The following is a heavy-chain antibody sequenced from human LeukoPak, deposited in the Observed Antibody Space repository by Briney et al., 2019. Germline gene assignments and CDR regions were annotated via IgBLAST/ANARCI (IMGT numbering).Heavy chain of an antibody. J-gene: IGHJ5*02. CDR1: GFTFSSYW. Sequence: GGSLRLSCAASGFTFSSYWMHWVRQAPGKGLVWVSRINSDGSSTTYVDSVKGRFTISRDNAKNSLYLQMNSLRAEDTAVYYCARDIGYSYGYEVNWFDPWGQGTLVTVSS. CDR3: ARDIGYSYGYEVNWFDP. V-gene: IGHV3-74*01. D-gene: IGHD5-18*01. CDR2: INSDGSST.